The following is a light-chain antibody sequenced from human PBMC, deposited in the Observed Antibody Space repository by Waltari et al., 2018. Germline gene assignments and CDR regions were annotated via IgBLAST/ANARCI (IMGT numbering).Light chain of an antibody. CDR1: SIRSHD. Sequence: SSELTQDPAVSVALGQTVRITCQADSIRSHDASWYQQKPGQAPILVIYGKDNRPSGIPDRFSGSTTGNTASLTITGSQAEDEADYYCHSRVVSNVRGAFGGGTKLTVL. V-gene: IGLV3-19*01. CDR3: HSRVVSNVRGA. J-gene: IGLJ2*01. CDR2: GKD.